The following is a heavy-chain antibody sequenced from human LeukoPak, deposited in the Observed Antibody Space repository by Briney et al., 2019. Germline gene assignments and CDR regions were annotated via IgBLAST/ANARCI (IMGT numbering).Heavy chain of an antibody. CDR1: GFAFSSYS. CDR2: ISSSSSYI. V-gene: IGHV3-21*01. D-gene: IGHD3-3*01. J-gene: IGHJ6*03. CDR3: ARDREDDFWSGKWYYYYYMDV. Sequence: GGSLRLSCAASGFAFSSYSMNWVRQAPGKGLEWVSSISSSSSYIYYADSVKGRFTISRDNAKNSLYLQMNSLRAEDTAIYYCARDREDDFWSGKWYYYYYMDVWGKGTTVTVSS.